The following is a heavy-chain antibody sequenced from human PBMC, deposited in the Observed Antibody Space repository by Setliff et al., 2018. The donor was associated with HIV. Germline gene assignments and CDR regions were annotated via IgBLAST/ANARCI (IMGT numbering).Heavy chain of an antibody. J-gene: IGHJ4*02. CDR3: ARDNHDSSGYPEEFDY. D-gene: IGHD3-22*01. CDR2: INHSGST. CDR1: GGSFSSYY. Sequence: SETLSLTCAVYGGSFSSYYWIWIRQPPGKGLEWIGEINHSGSTAYNPSLKSRVTISVDTSKNQFSLKLNSVTAADTAVYYCARDNHDSSGYPEEFDYWGQGTLVTVSS. V-gene: IGHV4-34*01.